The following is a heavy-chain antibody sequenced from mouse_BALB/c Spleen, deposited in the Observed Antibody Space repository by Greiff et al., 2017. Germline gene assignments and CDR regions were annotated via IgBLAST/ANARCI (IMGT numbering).Heavy chain of an antibody. V-gene: IGHV5-12-2*01. CDR1: GFTFSSYT. Sequence: EVKVEESGGGLVQPGGSLKLSCAASGFTFSSYTMSWVRQTPEKRLEWVAYISNGGGSTYYPDTVKGRFTISRDNAKNTLYLQMSSLKSEDTAMYYCARHPELGRGYFDYWGQGTTLTVSS. CDR2: ISNGGGST. J-gene: IGHJ2*01. CDR3: ARHPELGRGYFDY. D-gene: IGHD4-1*01.